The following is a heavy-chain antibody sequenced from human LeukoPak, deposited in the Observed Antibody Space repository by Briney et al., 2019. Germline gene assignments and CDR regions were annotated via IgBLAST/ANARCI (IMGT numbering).Heavy chain of an antibody. V-gene: IGHV4-30-2*01. Sequence: PSETLSLTCTGSGGSISSGGYYWSWIRQPPGKGLEWIGYIYHSGSTYYNPSLKSRVTISVDRSKNQFSLKLSSVTAADTAVYYWARDRGATRAFDIWGQGTMVTVSS. CDR1: GGSISSGGYY. J-gene: IGHJ3*02. D-gene: IGHD1-26*01. CDR3: ARDRGATRAFDI. CDR2: IYHSGST.